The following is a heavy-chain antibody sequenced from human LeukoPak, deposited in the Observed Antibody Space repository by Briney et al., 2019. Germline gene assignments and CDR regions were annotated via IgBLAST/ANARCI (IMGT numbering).Heavy chain of an antibody. CDR3: ARSRPPRYFDY. CDR1: GGSFSGYY. Sequence: SETLSLTGAVYGGSFSGYYWSWIRQPPGKGLEWIGEINHSGSTNYNPSLKSRVTISVDTSTNQFSLKLSSVTAADTAVYYCARSRPPRYFDYWGQGTLVTVSS. CDR2: INHSGST. D-gene: IGHD6-6*01. J-gene: IGHJ4*02. V-gene: IGHV4-34*01.